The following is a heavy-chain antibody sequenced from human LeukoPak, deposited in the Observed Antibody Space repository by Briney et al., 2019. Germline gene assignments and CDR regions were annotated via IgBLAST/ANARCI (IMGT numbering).Heavy chain of an antibody. CDR1: GFTFSSYG. Sequence: GGSLRLSCAASGFTFSSYGMHWVRQAPGKGLEWVAVISYDGSNKYYADSVKGRFTISRDNSKNTLYLQMNSLRAEDTAVYYCAKGRQQLGEYYYYGMDVWGQGTTVTVSS. CDR3: AKGRQQLGEYYYYGMDV. CDR2: ISYDGSNK. J-gene: IGHJ6*02. D-gene: IGHD6-13*01. V-gene: IGHV3-30*18.